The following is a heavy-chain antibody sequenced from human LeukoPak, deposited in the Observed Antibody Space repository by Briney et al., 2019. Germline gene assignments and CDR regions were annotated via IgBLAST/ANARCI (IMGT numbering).Heavy chain of an antibody. CDR1: GFTFSSYE. CDR2: VSSSGSTI. V-gene: IGHV3-48*03. D-gene: IGHD3-16*01. J-gene: IGHJ4*02. CDR3: ARGRLRNQY. Sequence: GGSLRLSCAASGFTFSSYEMNWVRQAPGKGLEWVSYVSSSGSTIYYADSVKGRFTISRDNAKNSLYLQMNSLRAEDTAVYYCARGRLRNQYWGQGTLVTVSS.